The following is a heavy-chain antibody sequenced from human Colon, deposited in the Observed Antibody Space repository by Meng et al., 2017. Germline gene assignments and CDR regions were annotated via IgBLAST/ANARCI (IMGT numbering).Heavy chain of an antibody. J-gene: IGHJ4*02. V-gene: IGHV4-4*02. CDR2: IYHSGST. Sequence: VQQHAAVTGPRKPSGTLSLTCAVSGVSISSSNCWIWVPQPPGKGLEWIGEIYHSGSTNYNPSLKSRVTISVDKSKNQFSLKLSSVTAADTAVYYCARVRIYGLSDYWGQGTLVTVSS. CDR1: GVSISSSNC. CDR3: ARVRIYGLSDY. D-gene: IGHD4-17*01.